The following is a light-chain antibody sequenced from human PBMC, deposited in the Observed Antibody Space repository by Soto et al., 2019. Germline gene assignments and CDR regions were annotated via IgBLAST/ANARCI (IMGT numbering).Light chain of an antibody. Sequence: DIVVTPSPAPLSVAPGERVTFSCRASQGVSRKLAWYQHKPGQAPRLLIYGASTRATGIPARFSGSGSGTEFTLTISSLQSEDFAVYYCQQYNNWPPGTFGQGTRLEIK. CDR3: QQYNNWPPGT. CDR1: QGVSRK. V-gene: IGKV3-15*01. J-gene: IGKJ5*01. CDR2: GAS.